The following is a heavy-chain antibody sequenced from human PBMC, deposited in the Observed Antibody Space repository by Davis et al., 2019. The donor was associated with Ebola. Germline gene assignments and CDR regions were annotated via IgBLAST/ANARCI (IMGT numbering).Heavy chain of an antibody. J-gene: IGHJ3*02. Sequence: ASVKVSCKASGYTFTGYYMHWVRQAPGQGLEWMGWINPNSGGTNYAQKFQGRVTMTRDTSISTAYMELSSLRSEDTAVYYCASKRSYCSGGSCYSGAFDIWGQGTMVTVSS. D-gene: IGHD2-15*01. CDR1: GYTFTGYY. CDR2: INPNSGGT. V-gene: IGHV1-2*02. CDR3: ASKRSYCSGGSCYSGAFDI.